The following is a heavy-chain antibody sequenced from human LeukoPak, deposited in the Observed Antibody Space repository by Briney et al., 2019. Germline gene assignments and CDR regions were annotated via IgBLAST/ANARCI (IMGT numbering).Heavy chain of an antibody. CDR3: ARNRGYTYDYDSFDP. Sequence: GGSLRLSCAASGFTFSSYGMYWVRQAPGKGLECVAFITYDGSEIYYADSVKGRFTISRDNSRDTLYLQVNSLRGDDTAIYYCARNRGYTYDYDSFDPWGQGTLVTVSS. CDR1: GFTFSSYG. CDR2: ITYDGSEI. D-gene: IGHD5-18*01. V-gene: IGHV3-30*19. J-gene: IGHJ5*02.